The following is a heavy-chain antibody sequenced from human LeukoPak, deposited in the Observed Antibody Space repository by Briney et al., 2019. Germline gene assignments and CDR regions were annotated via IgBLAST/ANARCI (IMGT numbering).Heavy chain of an antibody. CDR2: IIPIFGTA. CDR1: GGTFSSYA. Sequence: SVKVSCNASGGTFSSYAISWVRQAPGQGLEWMGGIIPIFGTANYAQKFQGRVTITADESTSTAYMELSSLRSEDTAVYYCARPLGDCSSTSCSKGPFDYWGQGTLVTVSS. CDR3: ARPLGDCSSTSCSKGPFDY. D-gene: IGHD2-2*01. J-gene: IGHJ4*02. V-gene: IGHV1-69*13.